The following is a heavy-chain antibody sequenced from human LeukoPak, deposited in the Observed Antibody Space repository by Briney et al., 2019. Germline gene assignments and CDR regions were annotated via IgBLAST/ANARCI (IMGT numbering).Heavy chain of an antibody. D-gene: IGHD3-3*02. Sequence: GESLRLSCAGSGYIVSDYWMSWVRQAPGKGLEWVANIKQDGSEKYYVDSVKGRFTISRDNAKNSLYLQMNSLRAEDTAVYYCASALNWGQGTPVTVSS. CDR1: GYIVSDYW. CDR2: IKQDGSEK. J-gene: IGHJ4*02. V-gene: IGHV3-7*01. CDR3: ASALN.